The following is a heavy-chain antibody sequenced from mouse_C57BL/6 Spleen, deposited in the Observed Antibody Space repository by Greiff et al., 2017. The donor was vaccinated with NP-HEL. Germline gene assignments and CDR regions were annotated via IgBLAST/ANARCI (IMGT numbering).Heavy chain of an antibody. J-gene: IGHJ3*01. CDR1: GYSFTGYY. CDR2: INPSTGGT. D-gene: IGHD1-1*01. Sequence: VQLQQSGPELVKPGASVKISCKASGYSFTGYYMNWVKQSPEKSLEWIGEINPSTGGTTYNQKFKAKATLTVDKSSSTAYMQLKSLTSEDSAVYYCARMDYYGSSSNAYWGQGTLVTVSA. V-gene: IGHV1-42*01. CDR3: ARMDYYGSSSNAY.